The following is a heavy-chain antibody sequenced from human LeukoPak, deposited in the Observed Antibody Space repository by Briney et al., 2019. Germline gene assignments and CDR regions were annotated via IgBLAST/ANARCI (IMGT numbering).Heavy chain of an antibody. Sequence: GGSLRLSCAASGFYFGDFTMYWVRQFPGKSLEWVALISFDATTIHYADSVKGRFTISRDNSKNTLYLQMNSLRAEDTAVYYCAKDNWELYYYYMDVWGKGTTVTVSS. D-gene: IGHD1-26*01. CDR1: GFYFGDFT. CDR3: AKDNWELYYYYMDV. J-gene: IGHJ6*03. V-gene: IGHV3-43*01. CDR2: ISFDATTI.